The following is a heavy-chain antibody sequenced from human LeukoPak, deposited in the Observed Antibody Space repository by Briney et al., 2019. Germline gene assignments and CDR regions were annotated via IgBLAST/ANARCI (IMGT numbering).Heavy chain of an antibody. J-gene: IGHJ4*02. CDR3: ARQTGSGLFTLP. CDR2: IYSSGST. D-gene: IGHD3/OR15-3a*01. Sequence: SETLSLTCTVSGGSISSGSYYWNWIRQPAGKGLEWIGRIYSSGSTNYNPSLKSRVTISVDTSKNQFSLKLSAVTAADTAMYYCARQTGSGLFTLPGGQGTLVTVSS. V-gene: IGHV4-61*02. CDR1: GGSISSGSYY.